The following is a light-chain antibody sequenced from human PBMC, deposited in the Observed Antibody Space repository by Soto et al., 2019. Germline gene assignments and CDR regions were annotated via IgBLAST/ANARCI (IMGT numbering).Light chain of an antibody. CDR2: GAS. Sequence: EIVMTQSPATLSVSPGERATLSCRASQSVSSNLAWYQQKPGQAPRLLIYGASTRATAIPARSSGSGSGTEFTLTITGPQSEDFAVYYCQQYNNWPGTFGQGTKVEIK. J-gene: IGKJ1*01. V-gene: IGKV3-15*01. CDR3: QQYNNWPGT. CDR1: QSVSSN.